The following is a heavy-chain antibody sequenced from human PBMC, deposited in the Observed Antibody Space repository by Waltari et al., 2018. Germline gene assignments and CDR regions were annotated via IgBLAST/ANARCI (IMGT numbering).Heavy chain of an antibody. Sequence: QVQLVQSGAEVKKPGVSVNVSCKAYGYNFLGYYIHWVRQAPGQGLEWMGWINPNTGGTKYAQKYQGRVTLTRDTSISTACMELSSLGSDDMAVFYCARQAARNFDYWGQGTLVTVSS. J-gene: IGHJ4*02. CDR1: GYNFLGYY. V-gene: IGHV1-2*02. CDR3: ARQAARNFDY. CDR2: INPNTGGT.